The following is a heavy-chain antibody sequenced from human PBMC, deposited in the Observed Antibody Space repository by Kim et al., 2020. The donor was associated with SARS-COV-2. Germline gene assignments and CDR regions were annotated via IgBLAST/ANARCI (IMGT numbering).Heavy chain of an antibody. J-gene: IGHJ4*02. D-gene: IGHD6-13*01. CDR3: ARGLTAAGANNFDY. Sequence: NPSLESRVTRSVDTSKTQFSLELTSVTAADTAVYYCARGLTAAGANNFDYWGQGTLVTVSS. V-gene: IGHV4-4*07.